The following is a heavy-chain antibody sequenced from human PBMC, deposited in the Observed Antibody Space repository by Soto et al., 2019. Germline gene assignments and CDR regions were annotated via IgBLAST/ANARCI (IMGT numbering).Heavy chain of an antibody. D-gene: IGHD6-19*01. J-gene: IGHJ6*02. Sequence: QVQLVESGGGVVQPGRSLRLSCAASGFTFSSYGMHWVRQAPGKGLEWVAVIWYDGSNKYYADSVKGRFTISRDNSKSTLYLQMNSLRAEDTAVYYCARDFPGGIAVAGTGVHGMDVWGQGTTVTVSS. CDR3: ARDFPGGIAVAGTGVHGMDV. V-gene: IGHV3-33*01. CDR1: GFTFSSYG. CDR2: IWYDGSNK.